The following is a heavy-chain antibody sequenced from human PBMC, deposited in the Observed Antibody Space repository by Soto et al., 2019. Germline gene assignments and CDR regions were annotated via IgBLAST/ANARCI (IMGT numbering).Heavy chain of an antibody. Sequence: ASVKVSCKASGYTFTSYYMHWVRQAPGQGLEWMGIINPSGGSTSYAQKFQGRVTMTRDTSTSTAYMELRSLRSDDTAVYYCARDPAPTVVVVPAAIRGRRYGAFDIWGQGTMVTVSS. CDR2: INPSGGST. V-gene: IGHV1-46*01. J-gene: IGHJ3*02. CDR1: GYTFTSYY. D-gene: IGHD2-2*01. CDR3: ARDPAPTVVVVPAAIRGRRYGAFDI.